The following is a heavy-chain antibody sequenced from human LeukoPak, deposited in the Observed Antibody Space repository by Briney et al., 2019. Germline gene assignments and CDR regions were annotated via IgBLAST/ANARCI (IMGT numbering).Heavy chain of an antibody. CDR3: ARDLPYYYDSSGYGCLDY. CDR2: ISYDGSNK. J-gene: IGHJ4*02. D-gene: IGHD3-22*01. Sequence: QTGGSLRLSCAASGFTFSSYGMHWVRQAPGKGLEWVAVISYDGSNKYYAASVKGRFTISRDNSKNTLYLQMNSLRAEDTAVYYCARDLPYYYDSSGYGCLDYWGQGTLVTVSS. CDR1: GFTFSSYG. V-gene: IGHV3-30*03.